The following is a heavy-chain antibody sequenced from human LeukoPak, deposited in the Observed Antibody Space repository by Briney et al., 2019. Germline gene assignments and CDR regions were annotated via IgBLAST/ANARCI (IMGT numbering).Heavy chain of an antibody. CDR2: IRSKIYGGTP. CDR3: TRDQTPYY. J-gene: IGHJ4*02. V-gene: IGHV3-49*03. CDR1: GFTFGDYA. Sequence: GALRLSCTASGFTFGDYAMAWIRQAPGKGLEWVGFIRSKIYGGTPEYAASVKGRFTISRDDSKGIAYLQMNSLKTEDTAVYYCTRDQTPYYWGQGTLVTVSS.